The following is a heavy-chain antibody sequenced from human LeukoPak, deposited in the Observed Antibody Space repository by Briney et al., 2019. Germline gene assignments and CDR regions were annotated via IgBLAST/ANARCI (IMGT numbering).Heavy chain of an antibody. CDR2: ISGSGGST. CDR3: AKRSGYYDSSGYELWAFDY. CDR1: GFTFSYYA. V-gene: IGHV3-23*01. D-gene: IGHD3-22*01. J-gene: IGHJ4*02. Sequence: GGSLRLSCAASGFTFSYYAMSWVRQAPGQGLEWVSAISGSGGSTYYADSVKGRFTIARDDSKNTPYLQMNSLRAEDTAVYYCAKRSGYYDSSGYELWAFDYWGQGTLVTVSS.